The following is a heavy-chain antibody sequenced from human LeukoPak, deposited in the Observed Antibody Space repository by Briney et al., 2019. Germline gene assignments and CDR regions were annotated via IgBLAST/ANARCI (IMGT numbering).Heavy chain of an antibody. D-gene: IGHD3-22*01. CDR2: IWFDGSNK. Sequence: PGGSLRVSCAASGFSFSGSGRHWVRQGPGKGLEWVAAIWFDGSNKYYADSVKGRFTISRDNSKNTLYLQMNSLRAEDTAVYYCASPDYDSSGYADYWGQGTLVTVSS. J-gene: IGHJ4*02. CDR1: GFSFSGSG. V-gene: IGHV3-33*01. CDR3: ASPDYDSSGYADY.